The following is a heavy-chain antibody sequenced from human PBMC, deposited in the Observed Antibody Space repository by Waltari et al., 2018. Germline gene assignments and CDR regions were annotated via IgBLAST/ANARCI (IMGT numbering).Heavy chain of an antibody. J-gene: IGHJ3*02. V-gene: IGHV1-8*01. CDR3: VRGYAHDRDGAFDI. Sequence: RLLQSGAEVKKSGASVKVSCQAPGYTFTSLHVNWVRQAAGQGLEWMGWVDPRNGNTGYADKFQVRVTMTSDTSMSTAYMELRGLRSDDTAVYYCVRGYAHDRDGAFDIWGQGTVVTVSS. CDR1: GYTFTSLH. CDR2: VDPRNGNT.